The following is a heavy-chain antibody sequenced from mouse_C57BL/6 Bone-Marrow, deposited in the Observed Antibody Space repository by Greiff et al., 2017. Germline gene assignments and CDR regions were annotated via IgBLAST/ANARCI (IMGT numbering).Heavy chain of an antibody. V-gene: IGHV1-55*01. J-gene: IGHJ1*03. CDR3: ASPLYWYFDV. Sequence: QVQLQQSGAELVKPGASVKMSCKASGYTFTSYWITWVKQRPGQGLEWIGDIYPGSGSTNYNEKFKSKATLTVDTSSSTAYMQLSSLTSEDSAVYYCASPLYWYFDVWGTGTTVTVSS. CDR2: IYPGSGST. CDR1: GYTFTSYW.